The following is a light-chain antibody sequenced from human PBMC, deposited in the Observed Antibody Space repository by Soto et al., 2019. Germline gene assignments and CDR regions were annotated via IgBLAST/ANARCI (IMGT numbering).Light chain of an antibody. CDR2: GAS. Sequence: EIVLPQSPGTLSLSPGERATLSCRASQSVSSSSLAWYQQKPGQAPRLLIYGASSRATGIPDRFSGSGSGTDFTLTISRLEPEDFAVYYCQQYGSSPLFTFGPGTKVDIK. CDR3: QQYGSSPLFT. V-gene: IGKV3-20*01. CDR1: QSVSSSS. J-gene: IGKJ3*01.